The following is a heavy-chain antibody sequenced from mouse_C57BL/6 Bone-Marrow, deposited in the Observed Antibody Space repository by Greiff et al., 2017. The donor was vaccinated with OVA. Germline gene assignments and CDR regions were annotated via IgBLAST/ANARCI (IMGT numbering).Heavy chain of an antibody. J-gene: IGHJ2*01. V-gene: IGHV1-82*01. CDR1: GYAFSSSW. CDR3: ARERDYDYFDY. Sequence: LVESGPELVKPGASVKISCKASGYAFSSSWMNWVKQRPGKGLEWIGRIFPGAGDTNYNGKFKGKATLTADKSSSTAYMQLSSLTSEDSAVYFCARERDYDYFDYWGQGTPLTVSS. D-gene: IGHD2-4*01. CDR2: IFPGAGDT.